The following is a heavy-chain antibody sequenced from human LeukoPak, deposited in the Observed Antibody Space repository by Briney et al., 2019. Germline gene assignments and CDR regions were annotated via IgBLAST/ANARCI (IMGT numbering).Heavy chain of an antibody. J-gene: IGHJ6*04. Sequence: GGSLRLSCAASGFTFSSYGMHWVRQAPGKGLERVAVISYDGSNKYYADSVKGRFTISRGNSKNTLYLQMNSLRAEDTAVYYCAKAGYSSSWYYYYYGMDVWGKGTAVTVSS. CDR1: GFTFSSYG. CDR2: ISYDGSNK. D-gene: IGHD6-13*01. V-gene: IGHV3-30*18. CDR3: AKAGYSSSWYYYYYGMDV.